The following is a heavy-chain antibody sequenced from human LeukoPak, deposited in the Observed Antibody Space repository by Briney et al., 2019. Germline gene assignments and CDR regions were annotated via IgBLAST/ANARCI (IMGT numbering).Heavy chain of an antibody. D-gene: IGHD6-19*01. Sequence: SETLSLTCTVSGGSISSSSYYWGWIRQPPGKGLEWIGGIYYSGSTYYNPSLKSRVTISVDTSKNQFSLKLSSVTAADTAVYYCARTPGSSSGWTPDFDYWGQGTLVTVSS. CDR1: GGSISSSSYY. J-gene: IGHJ4*02. V-gene: IGHV4-39*07. CDR3: ARTPGSSSGWTPDFDY. CDR2: IYYSGST.